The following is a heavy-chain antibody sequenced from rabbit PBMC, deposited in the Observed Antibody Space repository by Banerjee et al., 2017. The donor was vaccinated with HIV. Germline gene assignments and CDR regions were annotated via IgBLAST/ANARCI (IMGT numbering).Heavy chain of an antibody. Sequence: QEQLEESGGGLVKPGASLTLTCTASGFSFSNSYYLCWVRQAPGKGLECIACIYGGSGGSTWYASWAKGRFTISKTSSTTVTLQLTSLTAADTATYFCAGDLGVIVYRFSLWGQGTLVTVS. V-gene: IGHV1S45*01. D-gene: IGHD6-1*01. CDR1: GFSFSNSYY. J-gene: IGHJ4*01. CDR2: IYGGSGGST. CDR3: AGDLGVIVYRFSL.